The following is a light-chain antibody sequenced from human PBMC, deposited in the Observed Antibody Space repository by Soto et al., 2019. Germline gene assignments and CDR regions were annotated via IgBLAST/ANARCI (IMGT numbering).Light chain of an antibody. CDR3: QQRSDWASVT. V-gene: IGKV3-11*01. Sequence: EIVLTQSPANLSLSPGDRATLSCRASQSLGNYLACYQQKPGQAPRLLIFDAANRATGIPARFSGSGSGTDVTLTISSLEPEDFAVYYCQQRSDWASVTFGGGTKVDI. CDR2: DAA. J-gene: IGKJ4*01. CDR1: QSLGNY.